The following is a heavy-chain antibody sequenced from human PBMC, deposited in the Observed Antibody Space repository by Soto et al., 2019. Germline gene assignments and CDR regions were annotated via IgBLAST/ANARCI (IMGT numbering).Heavy chain of an antibody. CDR2: IKSKTDGGTA. CDR1: GFTFRSYA. J-gene: IGHJ4*02. D-gene: IGHD3-22*01. V-gene: IGHV3-15*01. CDR3: TTDAYYDTSGYWF. Sequence: GGSLRLSCSASGFTFRSYAIHWVRQAPGQGLVWVGRIKSKTDGGTADYAAPVRGRFTISRDDSKDTLYLQMSSLKTEDTAVYYCTTDAYYDTSGYWFWGQGTPVTVSS.